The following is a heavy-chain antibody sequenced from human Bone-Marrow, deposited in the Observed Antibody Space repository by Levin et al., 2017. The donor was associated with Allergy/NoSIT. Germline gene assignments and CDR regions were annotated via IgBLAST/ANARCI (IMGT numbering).Heavy chain of an antibody. CDR1: GFTFADYT. CDR2: IEGKAFGETI. V-gene: IGHV3-49*03. Sequence: GESLKISCTGSGFTFADYTMSWLRHSPAKGLEWVGFIEGKAFGETIQYAPSVKGRFVISRDDSRGIAYLQMSSLKTEDTGVYYCARDPSYYYAPDAFDVWGQGTTVTVSS. CDR3: ARDPSYYYAPDAFDV. J-gene: IGHJ3*01. D-gene: IGHD3-10*01.